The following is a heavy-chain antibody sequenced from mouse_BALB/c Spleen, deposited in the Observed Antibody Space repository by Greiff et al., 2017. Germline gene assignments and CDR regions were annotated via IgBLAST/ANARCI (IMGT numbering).Heavy chain of an antibody. D-gene: IGHD2-4*01. CDR1: GYTFTSYY. Sequence: VKLMESGAELVKPGASVKLSCKASGYTFTSYYMYWVKQRPGQGLEWIGEINPSNGGTNFNEKFNSKATLTVDKSSSTAYMQLSSLTSEDSAVYYCTLYYDYDAGGFAYWGQGTLVTVSA. V-gene: IGHV1S81*02. CDR3: TLYYDYDAGGFAY. CDR2: INPSNGGT. J-gene: IGHJ3*01.